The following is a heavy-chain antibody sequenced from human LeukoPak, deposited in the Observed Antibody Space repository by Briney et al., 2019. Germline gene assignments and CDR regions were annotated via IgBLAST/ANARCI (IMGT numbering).Heavy chain of an antibody. D-gene: IGHD3-3*01. J-gene: IGHJ3*01. CDR2: IYPGDSDT. Sequence: GESLKISCQGSGYSFTSYWIGWVRQMPGKGLEWMGIIYPGDSDTRYSPSFQGQVTISADKSISTAYLQWSSLKASDTAMYYCARQEGITIFGVAEPWFWGQGTMVTVSS. V-gene: IGHV5-51*01. CDR1: GYSFTSYW. CDR3: ARQEGITIFGVAEPWF.